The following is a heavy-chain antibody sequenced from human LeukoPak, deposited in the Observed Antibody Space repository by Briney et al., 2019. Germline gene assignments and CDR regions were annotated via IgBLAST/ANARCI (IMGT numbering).Heavy chain of an antibody. Sequence: GGSLRLSCAASGFTFSSYAMSWVRQAPGAGLEWVSAISGSGGSTYYADSVKGRFTISRDNSKNTLYLQMNSLRAEDTAVYYCAKDRLGLKRTASFDYWGQGTLVTVSS. CDR1: GFTFSSYA. CDR2: ISGSGGST. J-gene: IGHJ4*02. V-gene: IGHV3-23*01. CDR3: AKDRLGLKRTASFDY. D-gene: IGHD5-18*01.